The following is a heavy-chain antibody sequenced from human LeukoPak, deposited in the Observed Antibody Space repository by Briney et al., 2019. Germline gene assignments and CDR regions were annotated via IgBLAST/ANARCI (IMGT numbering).Heavy chain of an antibody. Sequence: SETLSLTCTVSGGSISSSSYYWGWIRRPPGKGLEWIGSIYYSGSTYYNPSLKSRVTISVDTSKNQFPLKLSSVTAADTAVYYCAKLTVSPYYFDYWGQGTLVTVSS. CDR3: AKLTVSPYYFDY. V-gene: IGHV4-39*01. J-gene: IGHJ4*02. CDR2: IYYSGST. CDR1: GGSISSSSYY. D-gene: IGHD4-11*01.